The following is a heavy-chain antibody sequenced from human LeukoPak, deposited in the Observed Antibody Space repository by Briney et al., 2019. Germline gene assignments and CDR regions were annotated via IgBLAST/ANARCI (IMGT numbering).Heavy chain of an antibody. J-gene: IGHJ4*02. CDR1: GGSISSYY. CDR3: ARDWKGYFSGGSCYSNFDY. CDR2: IYTSGST. D-gene: IGHD2-15*01. Sequence: SETLSLTCAVSGGSISSYYWSWIRQPAGKGLEWIGRIYTSGSTNYNPSLKGRVTMSVDTSKNQFSLKLSSVTAADTAVYHCARDWKGYFSGGSCYSNFDYWGQGTLVTVSS. V-gene: IGHV4-4*07.